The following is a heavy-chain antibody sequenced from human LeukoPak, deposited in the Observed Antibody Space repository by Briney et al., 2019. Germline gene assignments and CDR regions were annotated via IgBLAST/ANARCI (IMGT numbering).Heavy chain of an antibody. D-gene: IGHD7-27*01. CDR3: ARFRPNWGWYYFDY. Sequence: GGSLRLSCAASGFTVSSNYMSWVRQAPGKGLEWVSVIYSGGSTYYADSVKGRFTISRDNSKNTLYLQMNSLRAEDTAVYYCARFRPNWGWYYFDYWGQGTLVTVSS. V-gene: IGHV3-53*01. CDR1: GFTVSSNY. CDR2: IYSGGST. J-gene: IGHJ4*02.